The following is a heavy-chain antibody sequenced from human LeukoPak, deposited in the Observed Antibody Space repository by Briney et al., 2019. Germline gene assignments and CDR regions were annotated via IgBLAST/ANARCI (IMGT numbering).Heavy chain of an antibody. CDR3: AKEAAAAGTDFDY. J-gene: IGHJ4*02. CDR1: GFTFSSYG. D-gene: IGHD6-13*01. CDR2: ILSDGSKE. V-gene: IGHV3-33*06. Sequence: GGSLRLSCAASGFTFSSYGMHWVRQAPGKGLEWVAVILSDGSKEFYTDSVKGRFTISRDNSRNTLYLQMNSLRAEDTAVYYCAKEAAAAGTDFDYWGQGTLVTVSS.